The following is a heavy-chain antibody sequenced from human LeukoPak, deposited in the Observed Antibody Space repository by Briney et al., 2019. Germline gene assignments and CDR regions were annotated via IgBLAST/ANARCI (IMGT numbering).Heavy chain of an antibody. CDR1: GFTFSSYA. D-gene: IGHD2-8*01. V-gene: IGHV3-33*01. CDR3: AREVNGAYYFDY. J-gene: IGHJ4*02. Sequence: GGSLRLSCAASGFTFSSYAMDWVRQAPGKGLEWVAVIWSDGSNKYYADSVEGRFTISRDNSKNALHLQMDSLRAEDTAVYYCAREVNGAYYFDYWGQGTLVTVSS. CDR2: IWSDGSNK.